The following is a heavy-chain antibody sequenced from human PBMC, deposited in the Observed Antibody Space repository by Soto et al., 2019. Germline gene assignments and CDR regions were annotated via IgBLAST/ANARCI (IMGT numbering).Heavy chain of an antibody. J-gene: IGHJ5*02. CDR3: ARSPGDTLNWFDP. CDR1: GFTVSSNY. CDR2: SYSGGST. D-gene: IGHD4-17*01. Sequence: EVQLVETGGGLIHPGGSLRLSCAASGFTVSSNYMSWVRQAPGKGLEWVSVSYSGGSTYYADSVKGRFTISRDNSKNTLYLQMNSLRAEDTAVYYCARSPGDTLNWFDPWGKGTLVTVSS. V-gene: IGHV3-53*02.